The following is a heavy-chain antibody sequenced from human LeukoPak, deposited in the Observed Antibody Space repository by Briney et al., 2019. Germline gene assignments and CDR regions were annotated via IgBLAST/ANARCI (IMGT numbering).Heavy chain of an antibody. CDR1: GYTFTSYG. V-gene: IGHV1-18*01. CDR2: ISAYNGNT. CDR3: ARARSSYYDSSGYNY. D-gene: IGHD3-22*01. J-gene: IGHJ4*02. Sequence: ASVKVSCKASGYTFTSYGISWVRQAPGQGLEWMGWISAYNGNTNYAQKLQGRVTMTTDTSTSTAYMELRSLRSDDTAVYHCARARSSYYDSSGYNYWGQGTLVTVSS.